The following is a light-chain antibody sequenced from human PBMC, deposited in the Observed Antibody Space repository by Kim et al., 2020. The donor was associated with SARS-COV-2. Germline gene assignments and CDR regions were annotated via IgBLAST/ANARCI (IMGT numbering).Light chain of an antibody. V-gene: IGLV1-40*01. CDR2: GNT. CDR3: QSYDNSLNSYV. CDR1: GSNIGANYD. Sequence: QSVLTQPPSVSGPPGQRVTFSCTGSGSNIGANYDVHWYQHLPGTAPKLLIYGNTNRPSGVPDRFSGSKSGTSASLAIIGLQAEDEADYYCQSYDNSLNSYVFGTGTKVTV. J-gene: IGLJ1*01.